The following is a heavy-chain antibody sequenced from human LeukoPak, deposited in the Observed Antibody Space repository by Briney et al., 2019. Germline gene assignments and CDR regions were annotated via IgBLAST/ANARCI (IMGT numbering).Heavy chain of an antibody. CDR3: ARDQPRQGFWSGYYYMDV. J-gene: IGHJ6*03. CDR2: IKQDGSEK. CDR1: GLTFSSYW. D-gene: IGHD3-3*01. Sequence: RTGGSLRLSCAASGLTFSSYWMSWVRQAPGKGLEWVANIKQDGSEKYYVDSMKGRFTISRDNAKNSLYLQMNSLRAEDTAVYYCARDQPRQGFWSGYYYMDVWGKGTTVTVSS. V-gene: IGHV3-7*01.